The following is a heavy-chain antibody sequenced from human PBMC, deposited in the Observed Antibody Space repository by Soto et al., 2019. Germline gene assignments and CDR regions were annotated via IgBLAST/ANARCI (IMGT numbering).Heavy chain of an antibody. Sequence: QLQLQESGPGLVKPSETLSLTCTVSGGSISSSSYYWGWIRQPPGKGLEWIGSIYYSGSTYYNPSLKSRVTISVDTSKNQSSLKLSSVTAADTAVYYCARHYYDSSGYYFPSYYFDYWGQGTLVTVSS. CDR1: GGSISSSSYY. D-gene: IGHD3-22*01. J-gene: IGHJ4*02. CDR2: IYYSGST. CDR3: ARHYYDSSGYYFPSYYFDY. V-gene: IGHV4-39*01.